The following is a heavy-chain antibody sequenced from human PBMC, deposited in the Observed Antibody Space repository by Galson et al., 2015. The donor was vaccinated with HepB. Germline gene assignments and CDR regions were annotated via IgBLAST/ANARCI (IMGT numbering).Heavy chain of an antibody. CDR2: IRSKAYGGTT. CDR3: RSEYGDHQETVDY. Sequence: SLRLSCAASGFTFGDYAMSWFRQAPGKGLEWVGFIRSKAYGGTTEYAASVKGRFTISRDDSKSIAYLQMNSLKTEDTAVYYCRSEYGDHQETVDYWGQGTLVTVSS. D-gene: IGHD4-17*01. CDR1: GFTFGDYA. J-gene: IGHJ4*02. V-gene: IGHV3-49*03.